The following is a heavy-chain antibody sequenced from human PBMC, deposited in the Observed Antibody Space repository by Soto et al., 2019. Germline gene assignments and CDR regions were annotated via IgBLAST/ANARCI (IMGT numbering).Heavy chain of an antibody. CDR2: ISTNYGYT. D-gene: IGHD3-22*01. CDR1: GYTFTSYG. J-gene: IGHJ5*02. Sequence: GASVKVSCKAFGYTFTSYGISWVRQAPGQGLEWMGWISTNYGYTNYAQNLQGRVTMTTDTTTSTAYMEQRSLRSDDTAMYYCAREFYDSSGYFPRNWFDPWGQGTLVTVSS. CDR3: AREFYDSSGYFPRNWFDP. V-gene: IGHV1-18*01.